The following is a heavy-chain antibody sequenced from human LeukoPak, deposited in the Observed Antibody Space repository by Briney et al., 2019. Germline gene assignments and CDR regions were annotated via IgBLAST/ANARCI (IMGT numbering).Heavy chain of an antibody. V-gene: IGHV4-30-2*01. CDR2: IYHSGST. Sequence: SETLSLTCAVSGGSISSGGYSWSWIRQPPGKGLEWIGYIYHSGSTYYNPSLKSRVTISVDRSKNQFSLKLSSVTAADTAVYYCARQGTSGSYLTGLDVWGQGTTVTVSS. CDR3: ARQGTSGSYLTGLDV. CDR1: GGSISSGGYS. J-gene: IGHJ6*02. D-gene: IGHD3-22*01.